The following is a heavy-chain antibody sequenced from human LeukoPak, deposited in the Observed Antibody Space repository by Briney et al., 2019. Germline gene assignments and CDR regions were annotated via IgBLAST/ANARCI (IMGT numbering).Heavy chain of an antibody. CDR1: GGSFSGYY. V-gene: IGHV4-34*01. Sequence: NPSETLSLTCAVYGGSFSGYYWSWIRQPPGKGLEWIGEINHSGSTNYNPSLKSRVTISVDTSKNQFSLKLSSVTAADTAVYYCARGNSRRSISYYYYYGMDVWGQGTTVTVSS. CDR2: INHSGST. D-gene: IGHD3-10*01. CDR3: ARGNSRRSISYYYYYGMDV. J-gene: IGHJ6*02.